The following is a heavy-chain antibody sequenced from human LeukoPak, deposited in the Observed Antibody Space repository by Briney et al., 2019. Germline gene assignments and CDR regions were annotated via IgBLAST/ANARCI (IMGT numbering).Heavy chain of an antibody. Sequence: GGSLRLSCAASGCTFSSYSMNWVRQAPGKGLEWVSYISSSSSTIYYADSVKGRFTISRDNAKNSLYLQMNSLRAEDTAVYYCARDLRYDSSGYYPGGDYWGQGTLVTVSS. CDR1: GCTFSSYS. V-gene: IGHV3-48*01. CDR3: ARDLRYDSSGYYPGGDY. CDR2: ISSSSSTI. J-gene: IGHJ4*02. D-gene: IGHD3-22*01.